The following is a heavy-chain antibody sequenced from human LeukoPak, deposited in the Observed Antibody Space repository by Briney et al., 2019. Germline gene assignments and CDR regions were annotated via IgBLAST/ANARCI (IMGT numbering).Heavy chain of an antibody. J-gene: IGHJ6*03. D-gene: IGHD3-10*01. CDR1: GFTFNNYG. Sequence: GGSLRLSCVESGFTFNNYGMHWVRHAPGKRLEWVAFIGYNGNNQYYADSVKGRFTISRDDSKNTLYLQMNSLKGDDTAVYYCAKDSAFYYIDIWGKGTTVIISS. CDR3: AKDSAFYYIDI. CDR2: IGYNGNNQ. V-gene: IGHV3-30*02.